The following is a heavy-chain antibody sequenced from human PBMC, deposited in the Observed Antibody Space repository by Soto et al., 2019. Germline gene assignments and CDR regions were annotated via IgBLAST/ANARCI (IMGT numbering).Heavy chain of an antibody. J-gene: IGHJ6*03. CDR2: SYYSGST. Sequence: SETLSLTCTVSGGSISSSNFYWGWIRQPPGKGLEWIGTSYYSGSTYYNPSLKSRVTIFVGTTKNEFSVKLTSVTAADTAAYYCARHPRYFSHYHYMDVWGKGTTVTLSS. V-gene: IGHV4-39*01. CDR1: GGSISSSNFY. D-gene: IGHD3-9*01. CDR3: ARHPRYFSHYHYMDV.